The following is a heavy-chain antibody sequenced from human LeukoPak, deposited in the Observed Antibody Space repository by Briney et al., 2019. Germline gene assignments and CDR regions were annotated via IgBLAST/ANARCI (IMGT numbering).Heavy chain of an antibody. CDR3: ARLLDNDSSGDPDTFDM. CDR2: IHYSGRT. V-gene: IGHV4-59*11. D-gene: IGHD3-22*01. CDR1: GDSISRHF. Sequence: PSETLSLTCSVSGDSISRHFWSWIRQPPGKGLDWIAFIHYSGRTKYNPSLQSRVTLPVDTSENEFSLRLTSVTAADTAVYYCARLLDNDSSGDPDTFDMWGQGTVVTVSS. J-gene: IGHJ3*02.